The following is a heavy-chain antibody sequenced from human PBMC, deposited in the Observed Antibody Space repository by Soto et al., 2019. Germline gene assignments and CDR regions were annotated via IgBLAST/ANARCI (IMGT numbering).Heavy chain of an antibody. CDR3: ARDAYYDILTGYYSAPFNAFDI. CDR1: GFTFSSYW. Sequence: PGGSLRLSCAASGFTFSSYWMSWVRQAPGKGLEWVANIKQDGSEKYYVDSVKGRFTISRDNAKNPLYLQMNSLRAEDTAVYYCARDAYYDILTGYYSAPFNAFDIWGQRTTVTVSS. V-gene: IGHV3-7*01. CDR2: IKQDGSEK. D-gene: IGHD3-9*01. J-gene: IGHJ3*02.